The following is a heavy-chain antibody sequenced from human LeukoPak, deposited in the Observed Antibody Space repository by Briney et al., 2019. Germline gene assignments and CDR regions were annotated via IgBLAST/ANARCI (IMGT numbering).Heavy chain of an antibody. V-gene: IGHV1-69*06. CDR1: GGTFSTYG. J-gene: IGHJ6*03. CDR3: ARSPTLLRYFQEGDFYYMDV. CDR2: IVPFFGTA. D-gene: IGHD3-9*01. Sequence: ASVKVSCKASGGTFSTYGFSWVRQAPGQGLEWMGGIVPFFGTANYAQKFQGRLTITADKSTNTAYMELSSLRSEDTAVYFCARSPTLLRYFQEGDFYYMDVWGKGTTVTVSS.